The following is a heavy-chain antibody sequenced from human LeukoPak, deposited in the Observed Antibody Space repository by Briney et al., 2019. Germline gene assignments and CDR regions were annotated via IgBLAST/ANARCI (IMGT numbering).Heavy chain of an antibody. J-gene: IGHJ4*02. D-gene: IGHD3-22*01. V-gene: IGHV3-30*18. CDR2: ISYDGSNK. CDR3: AKLGDNYDSSAHMESYFDY. CDR1: GFTFSSYG. Sequence: PGGSLRLSCAASGFTFSSYGTHWVRQAPGKGLEWVAVISYDGSNKYYADSVKGRFTISRDNSKNTLYLQMNSLRAEDTAVYYCAKLGDNYDSSAHMESYFDYWGQGTLVTVSS.